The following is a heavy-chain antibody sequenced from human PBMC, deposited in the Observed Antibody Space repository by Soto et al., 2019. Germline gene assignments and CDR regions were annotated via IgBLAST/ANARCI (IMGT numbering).Heavy chain of an antibody. J-gene: IGHJ4*02. D-gene: IGHD4-17*01. V-gene: IGHV3-33*01. Sequence: QVHLVESGAGVVQPGRSLRLSCAASGFTFSSYGMHWVRQAPGKGLEWVALTWNDGTNKYYADSVKGRFTISRDNSKNTLYLQMNSLRVEDTAVYYCARDLDLYGDSCFDDWGQGTLVTVSS. CDR2: TWNDGTNK. CDR1: GFTFSSYG. CDR3: ARDLDLYGDSCFDD.